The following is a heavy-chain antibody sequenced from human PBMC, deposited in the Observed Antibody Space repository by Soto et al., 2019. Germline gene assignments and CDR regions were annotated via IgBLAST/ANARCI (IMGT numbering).Heavy chain of an antibody. D-gene: IGHD3-16*01. V-gene: IGHV3-23*01. CDR3: ARGGRPGDAFDI. CDR2: ISGSGGST. CDR1: GFTFISYA. J-gene: IGHJ3*02. Sequence: GGSLRLSCASSGFTFISYAMSWVRQAPGKGLEWVSAISGSGGSTYYADSVKGRFTISRDNSKNTLYLQMNSLRAEDTAVYYCARGGRPGDAFDIWGQGTMVTVSS.